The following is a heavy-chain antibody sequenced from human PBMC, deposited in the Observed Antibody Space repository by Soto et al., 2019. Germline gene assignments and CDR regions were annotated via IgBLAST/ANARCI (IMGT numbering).Heavy chain of an antibody. V-gene: IGHV4-31*03. CDR3: ATANPVYGDYGWWFDP. Sequence: QVQLQESGPGLVKPSQTLSLTCTVSGGSISSGGYYWSWIRQHPGKGLEWIGYIYYSGSTYYNPSLKSRVTISVDTSKNQFSLKLSSVTAADTAVYYCATANPVYGDYGWWFDPWGQGTLVTVSS. CDR1: GGSISSGGYY. J-gene: IGHJ5*02. D-gene: IGHD4-17*01. CDR2: IYYSGST.